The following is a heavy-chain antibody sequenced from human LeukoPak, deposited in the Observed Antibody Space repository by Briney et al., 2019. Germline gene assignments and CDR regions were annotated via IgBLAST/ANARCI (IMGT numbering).Heavy chain of an antibody. CDR3: ARDRGGNFDY. Sequence: SETLSLTCTVSGGSISSGDYYWSWIRQPPGKGLEWIGYIYYSGSTYYNPSLKSRVTISVDTSKNQFSLKLSFVTAADTAVYYCARDRGGNFDYWGQGTLVTVSS. J-gene: IGHJ4*02. D-gene: IGHD2-15*01. CDR2: IYYSGST. CDR1: GGSISSGDYY. V-gene: IGHV4-30-4*08.